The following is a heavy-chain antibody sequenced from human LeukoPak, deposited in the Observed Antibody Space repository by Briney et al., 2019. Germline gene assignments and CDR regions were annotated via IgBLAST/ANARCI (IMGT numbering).Heavy chain of an antibody. CDR1: GGTFISYA. D-gene: IGHD6-6*01. V-gene: IGHV1-69*13. CDR3: ARDLYSSSSVPHYYYYGMDV. J-gene: IGHJ6*02. CDR2: IIHIFGTA. Sequence: ASVKVSCKASGGTFISYAISWVRQAPGQGLEWMGGIIHIFGTANYAQKFQGRVTITADESTSTAYMELSSLRSEDTAVYYCARDLYSSSSVPHYYYYGMDVWGQGTTVTVSS.